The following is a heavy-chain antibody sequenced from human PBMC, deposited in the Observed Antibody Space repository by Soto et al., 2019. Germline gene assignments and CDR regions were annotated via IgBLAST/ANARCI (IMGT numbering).Heavy chain of an antibody. CDR2: IYYSGYT. CDR1: GGSISSGDYK. Sequence: QVQLQESGPGLVKPSQTLSLTCTVSGGSISSGDYKWSWIRQPPGKGLEWIGYIYYSGYTYNNPSIKSRVATSVDTSKHQFSLKLSSVTAADTAVYYCARSDDYVAFDYWGQGTLVTVSS. CDR3: ARSDDYVAFDY. D-gene: IGHD4-17*01. V-gene: IGHV4-30-4*01. J-gene: IGHJ4*02.